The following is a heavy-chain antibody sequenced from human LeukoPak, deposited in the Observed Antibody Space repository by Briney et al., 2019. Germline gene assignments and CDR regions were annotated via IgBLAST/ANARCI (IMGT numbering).Heavy chain of an antibody. CDR1: GFTFGDYA. D-gene: IGHD3-3*01. V-gene: IGHV3-9*01. J-gene: IGHJ4*02. CDR3: VRDVLQVRRSGFDQ. Sequence: PGGSLRLSCEASGFTFGDYAMAWVRQAPGKGLEWVSTIHWNSGGIGYADSVKGRFTCSRDNAKNSLYLHLNSLRPGGTVLYYCVRDVLQVRRSGFDQWGERTLVPVSS. CDR2: IHWNSGGI.